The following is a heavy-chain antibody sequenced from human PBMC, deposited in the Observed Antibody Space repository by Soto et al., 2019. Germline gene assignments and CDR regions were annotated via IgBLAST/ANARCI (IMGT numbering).Heavy chain of an antibody. J-gene: IGHJ5*02. Sequence: EVQLVESGGGLVQPGGSLRLSCAASGFTCSSYSMNWVRQAPGKGLEWVSDISSSSSTIYYADSVKGRFTISRDNAKTPRYLQMNSLRHEATAVYYGARQNYSDYLTLFAPWAKGTLVPSSS. CDR3: ARQNYSDYLTLFAP. V-gene: IGHV3-48*02. CDR1: GFTCSSYS. CDR2: ISSSSSTI. D-gene: IGHD4-17*01.